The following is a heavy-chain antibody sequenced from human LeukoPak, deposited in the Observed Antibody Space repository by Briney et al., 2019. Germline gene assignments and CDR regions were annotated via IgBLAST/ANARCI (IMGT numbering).Heavy chain of an antibody. D-gene: IGHD3-3*01. V-gene: IGHV4-34*01. CDR1: GGSFSGYY. CDR2: INHSGST. J-gene: IGHJ5*02. CDR3: AVGSYYDFWSGAVRWFDP. Sequence: PSETLSLTCAVYGGSFSGYYWSWIRQPPGKGLEWIGEINHSGSTNYNPSLKSRVTISVDTSKNQFSLKLSSVTAADTAVYYCAVGSYYDFWSGAVRWFDPWGQGTVVTVSS.